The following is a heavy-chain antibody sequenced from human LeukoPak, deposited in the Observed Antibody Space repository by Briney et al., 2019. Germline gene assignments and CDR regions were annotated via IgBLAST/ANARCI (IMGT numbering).Heavy chain of an antibody. CDR2: IKQDGSEK. D-gene: IGHD6-13*01. Sequence: GGSLRLSCAASGFTFSSYWMSWVRQAPGKGLEWVANIKQDGSEKYYVDSVKGRFTISRDNAKNSLYLQMNSLRAEDTAVYYCASGWDAAAGTWYFDYWGQGTLVTVSS. J-gene: IGHJ4*02. CDR3: ASGWDAAAGTWYFDY. CDR1: GFTFSSYW. V-gene: IGHV3-7*01.